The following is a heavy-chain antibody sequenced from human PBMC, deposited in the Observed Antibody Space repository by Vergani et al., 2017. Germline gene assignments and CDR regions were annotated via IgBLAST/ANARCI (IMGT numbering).Heavy chain of an antibody. CDR2: ISGSGGST. CDR3: AKGGGYYGSGSYLLFDY. V-gene: IGHV3-23*04. CDR1: GFTFSSYA. D-gene: IGHD3-10*01. J-gene: IGHJ4*02. Sequence: VQLVESGGGLVQPGGSLRLSCAASGFTFSSYAMSWVRQAPGKGLEWVSAISGSGGSTYYADSVKGRFTISRDNSKNTLYLQMNSLRAEDTAVYYCAKGGGYYGSGSYLLFDYWGQGTLVTVSS.